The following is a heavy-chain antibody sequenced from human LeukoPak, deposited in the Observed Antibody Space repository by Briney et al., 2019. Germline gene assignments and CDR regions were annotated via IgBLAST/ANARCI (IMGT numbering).Heavy chain of an antibody. D-gene: IGHD2-8*02. J-gene: IGHJ4*02. CDR3: ARDSPYSINWWSVSFDY. CDR2: IYSGGST. V-gene: IGHV3-66*01. CDR1: GFTVSNNY. Sequence: GGALRLSCAASGFTVSNNYMSWVRQAPGKGLERVSVIYSGGSTYYADSVKGRFTISRDNSKNMVYLQMNSLRAEDTAVYYCARDSPYSINWWSVSFDYWGQGTLVTVSS.